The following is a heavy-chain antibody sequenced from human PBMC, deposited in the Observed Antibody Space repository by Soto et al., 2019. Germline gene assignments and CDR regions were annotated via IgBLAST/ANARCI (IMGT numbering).Heavy chain of an antibody. CDR3: PRDPAFGLSSSWYSYYYYYGMDV. D-gene: IGHD6-13*01. CDR1: RFTFSXSG. V-gene: IGHV3-33*01. Sequence: SXIXTCAAARFTFSXSGMHLLHQAPGKGLEWGAGMWYDGSNKYYSDSVKGRFTISRDNSKNTLYLQMNRLSAEDTAVSHCPRDPAFGLSSSWYSYYYYYGMDVWGQGTTATVSS. CDR2: MWYDGSNK. J-gene: IGHJ6*02.